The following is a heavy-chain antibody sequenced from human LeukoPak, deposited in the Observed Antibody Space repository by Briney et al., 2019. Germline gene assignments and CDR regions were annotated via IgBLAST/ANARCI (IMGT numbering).Heavy chain of an antibody. CDR2: ISSSSSYI. Sequence: GGSLRLSCAASGFTFSSYSMTWVRQAPGKGLEWVSSISSSSSYIYYADSVKGRFTISRDNAKNSLYLQMNSLRAEDTAVYYCARDGRDYSNYDGSFDYWGQGTLVTVSS. CDR3: ARDGRDYSNYDGSFDY. CDR1: GFTFSSYS. V-gene: IGHV3-21*04. J-gene: IGHJ4*02. D-gene: IGHD4-11*01.